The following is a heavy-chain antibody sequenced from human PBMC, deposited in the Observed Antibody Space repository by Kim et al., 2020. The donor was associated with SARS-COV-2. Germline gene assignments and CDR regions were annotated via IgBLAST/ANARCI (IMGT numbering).Heavy chain of an antibody. Sequence: GGSLRLSCAASGFTFSSYWMTWVRQAPGKGLEWVANIKQDGNQKYYVDSVKGRFTISRDNAKNSLYLQMNSLRAEDTAVYYSARDGDLYSSGKDAFDIWGQGTMVTVSS. V-gene: IGHV3-7*01. CDR2: IKQDGNQK. J-gene: IGHJ3*02. CDR1: GFTFSSYW. CDR3: ARDGDLYSSGKDAFDI. D-gene: IGHD6-19*01.